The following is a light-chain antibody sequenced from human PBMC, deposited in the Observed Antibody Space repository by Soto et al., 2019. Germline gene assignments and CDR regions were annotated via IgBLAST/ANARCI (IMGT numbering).Light chain of an antibody. CDR1: QSIRSW. Sequence: DLQMTQSPSTLSASVGDRVTITCRASQSIRSWLAWYQQKPGKAPKLLIYKASILESGVPSRFSGSGSGTEFTLTISRLEPEDFAVYYCQQYGSSSWTFGQGTKVDTK. V-gene: IGKV1-5*03. J-gene: IGKJ1*01. CDR2: KAS. CDR3: QQYGSSSWT.